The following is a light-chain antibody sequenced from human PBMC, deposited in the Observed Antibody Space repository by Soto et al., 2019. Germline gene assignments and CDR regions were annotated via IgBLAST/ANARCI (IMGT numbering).Light chain of an antibody. V-gene: IGLV2-14*01. CDR3: SSYTSSSTYV. CDR2: EVS. J-gene: IGLJ1*01. Sequence: QSALTQPASVSGSPGQSITISCTGTSSDVGGYNYVSWYQQHPGKAPKVMIYEVSNRPSGVSNRFSGSKSGKTASLTIAGLPAEDEADYYCSSYTSSSTYVFGTGTKLTVL. CDR1: SSDVGGYNY.